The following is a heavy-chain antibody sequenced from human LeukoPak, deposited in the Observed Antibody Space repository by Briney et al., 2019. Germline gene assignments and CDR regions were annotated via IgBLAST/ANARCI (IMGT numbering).Heavy chain of an antibody. Sequence: PSETLSLACAVYGGSFSGYYWSWIRQPPGKGLEWIGEINHRGSTNYNPSLKSRVTISVDTSKNQFSLKLSSVTAADTAVYYCARVLGGSTNGFDYWGQGTLVTVSS. CDR2: INHRGST. D-gene: IGHD3-16*01. J-gene: IGHJ4*02. CDR3: ARVLGGSTNGFDY. CDR1: GGSFSGYY. V-gene: IGHV4-34*01.